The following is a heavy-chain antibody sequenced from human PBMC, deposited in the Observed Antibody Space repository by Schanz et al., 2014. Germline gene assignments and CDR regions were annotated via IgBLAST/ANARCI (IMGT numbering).Heavy chain of an antibody. CDR2: IDPNSGGT. Sequence: QVQLVQSGADVKKPGASVKVSCKASGNTLSAYYIHWIRQAPGQGLEWMGWIDPNSGGTNYAQKFQGRLTMTRDTSITTVYMEVNSLTSDDTAVFYCARTASHDVWRGYIPHYAFDLWGQGTVVIVSS. CDR1: GNTLSAYY. CDR3: ARTASHDVWRGYIPHYAFDL. J-gene: IGHJ3*01. V-gene: IGHV1-2*02. D-gene: IGHD3-3*01.